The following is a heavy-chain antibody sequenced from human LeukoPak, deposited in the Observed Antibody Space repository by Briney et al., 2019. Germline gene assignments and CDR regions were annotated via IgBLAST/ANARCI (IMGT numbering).Heavy chain of an antibody. CDR3: ARVGVWGSYRTRGGY. CDR2: INHSGST. Sequence: SETLSLTCAVYGGSFSGYYWSWLRQPPGKGLEWIGEINHSGSTNYNPSLKSPVTISVDTSKNQFSLKLSSVTAADTAVYYCARVGVWGSYRTRGGYWGQGTLVTVSS. CDR1: GGSFSGYY. D-gene: IGHD3-16*02. V-gene: IGHV4-34*01. J-gene: IGHJ4*02.